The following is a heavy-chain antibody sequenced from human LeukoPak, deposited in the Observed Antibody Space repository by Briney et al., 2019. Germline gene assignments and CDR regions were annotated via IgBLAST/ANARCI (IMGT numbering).Heavy chain of an antibody. V-gene: IGHV4-30-4*07. CDR3: ARQGITMVRGVRRGNWFDP. CDR1: GGSISSGGYS. J-gene: IGHJ5*02. CDR2: ISYSGST. D-gene: IGHD3-10*01. Sequence: SSETLSLTCAVSGGSISSGGYSWTWIRQPPGKGLEWIGYISYSGSTYYNPSLKSRVTISVDTSKNQFSLKLSSVTAADTAVYYCARQGITMVRGVRRGNWFDPWGQGTLVTVSS.